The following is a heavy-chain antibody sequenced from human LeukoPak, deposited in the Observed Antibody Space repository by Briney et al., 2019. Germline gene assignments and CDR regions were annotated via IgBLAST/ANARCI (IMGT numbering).Heavy chain of an antibody. D-gene: IGHD3-10*01. CDR3: ARDLSITMVRGVINWFDP. CDR1: GYTFTGYY. J-gene: IGHJ5*02. V-gene: IGHV1-2*02. Sequence: GASVKVSCKASGYTFTGYYMHWVRQAPGQGLEWMGWINPNSGGTNYAQKFQGRVTMSRDTSISTAYMELSRLRSDDTAVYYCARDLSITMVRGVINWFDPWGQGTLVTVSS. CDR2: INPNSGGT.